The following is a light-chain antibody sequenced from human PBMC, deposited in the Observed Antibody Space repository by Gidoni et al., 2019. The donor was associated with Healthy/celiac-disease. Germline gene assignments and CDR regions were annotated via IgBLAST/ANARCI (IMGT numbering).Light chain of an antibody. CDR3: QQSYSTHTWT. V-gene: IGKV1-39*01. Sequence: DIQMTHSPSSLSASVGDRVTITCLASQSISSYLNWYQQKPGKAPKLLIYAASSLQSGVPSRFSGSGSGTDFTLTISSLQPEDFATYYCQQSYSTHTWTFGQGTKVEIK. J-gene: IGKJ1*01. CDR1: QSISSY. CDR2: AAS.